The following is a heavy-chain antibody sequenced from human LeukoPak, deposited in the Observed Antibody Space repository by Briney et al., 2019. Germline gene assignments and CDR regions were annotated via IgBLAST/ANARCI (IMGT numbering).Heavy chain of an antibody. D-gene: IGHD3-10*01. CDR2: INHSGST. Sequence: PSETLSLTCAVYGGSFSGYYWSWIRQPPGKGLEWIGEINHSGSTNYNPSLKSRVTISVDTSKNQFSLKLSSVTAADTAVYYCAKDPSASYGSGSYPPDYWGQGTLVTVSS. CDR1: GGSFSGYY. J-gene: IGHJ4*02. V-gene: IGHV4-34*01. CDR3: AKDPSASYGSGSYPPDY.